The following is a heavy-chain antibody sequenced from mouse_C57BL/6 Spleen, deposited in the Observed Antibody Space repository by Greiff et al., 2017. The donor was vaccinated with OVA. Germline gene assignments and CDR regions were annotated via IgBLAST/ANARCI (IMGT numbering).Heavy chain of an antibody. J-gene: IGHJ1*03. V-gene: IGHV1-80*01. CDR1: GYAFSSYW. CDR2: IYPGDGDT. Sequence: QVQLKESGAELVKPGASVKISCKASGYAFSSYWMNWVKQRPGKGLEWIGQIYPGDGDTNYNGKFKGKATLTADKSSSTAYMQLSSLTSEDSAVYFGARSGIYYGNPGYFDVWGTGTTVTVSS. CDR3: ARSGIYYGNPGYFDV. D-gene: IGHD2-1*01.